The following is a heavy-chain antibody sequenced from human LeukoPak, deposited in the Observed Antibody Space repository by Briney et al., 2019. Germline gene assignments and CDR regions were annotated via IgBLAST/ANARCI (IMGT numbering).Heavy chain of an antibody. CDR2: IYYSGST. J-gene: IGHJ4*02. D-gene: IGHD3-9*01. Sequence: PSETLSLTCSVSGGSMSSYYWSWIRQPPGKGLEWIGYIYYSGSTNYNPSLKSRVTISVDTSKNQLSLNLSSVTAADTAVYYCARGLTIYDILTAYYTFPYFDHWGQGTLVTVSS. CDR1: GGSMSSYY. CDR3: ARGLTIYDILTAYYTFPYFDH. V-gene: IGHV4-59*01.